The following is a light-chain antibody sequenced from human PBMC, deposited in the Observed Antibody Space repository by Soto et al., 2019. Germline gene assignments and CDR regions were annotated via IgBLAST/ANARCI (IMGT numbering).Light chain of an antibody. J-gene: IGKJ1*01. V-gene: IGKV1-39*01. CDR3: QQSYSTPRT. CDR2: AAS. Sequence: DIQLTQSPSSLSASVGDRVTITCRASQSISSYLNWYQQKPGKAPKLLIYAASSLRSGVPSRFSGSGSGTDSTLTISRLQSDDFATYYCQQSYSTPRTVGQGTKLDIK. CDR1: QSISSY.